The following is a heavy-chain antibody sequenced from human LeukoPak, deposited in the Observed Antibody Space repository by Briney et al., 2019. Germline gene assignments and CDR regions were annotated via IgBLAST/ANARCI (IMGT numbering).Heavy chain of an antibody. CDR3: ARTIMVRGVIIRPFDP. CDR1: GFSLSTSGMC. J-gene: IGHJ5*02. V-gene: IGHV2-70*11. Sequence: ESGPALVKPTQTLTLTCTFSGFSLSTSGMCVSWIRQPPGKALEWLARIDWDDDKYYSTSLKTRLTISRDTSKNQVVLTMTNMDPVDTATYYCARTIMVRGVIIRPFDPWGQGTLVTVSS. CDR2: IDWDDDK. D-gene: IGHD3-10*01.